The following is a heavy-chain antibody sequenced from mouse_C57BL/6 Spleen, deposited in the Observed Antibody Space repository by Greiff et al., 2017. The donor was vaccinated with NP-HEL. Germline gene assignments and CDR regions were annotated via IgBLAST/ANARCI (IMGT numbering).Heavy chain of an antibody. CDR2: IHPNSGST. CDR3: ASYYYGI. D-gene: IGHD1-1*01. V-gene: IGHV1-64*01. CDR1: GYTFTSYW. J-gene: IGHJ2*01. Sequence: QVHVKQPGAVLVKPGASVKLSCKASGYTFTSYWMHWVKQRPGQGLEWIGMIHPNSGSTNYNEKFKSKATLTVDKSSSTAYMQLSSLTSEDSAVYYCASYYYGIWGQGTTLTVSS.